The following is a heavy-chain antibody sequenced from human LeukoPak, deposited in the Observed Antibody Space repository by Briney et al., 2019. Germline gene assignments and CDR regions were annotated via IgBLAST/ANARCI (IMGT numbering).Heavy chain of an antibody. CDR3: ARDTSGGYSFDY. CDR2: KSYDGSNK. D-gene: IGHD6-13*01. CDR1: GFTFSSYA. Sequence: GRSLRLSCAASGFTFSSYAMHWVRQAPGKGLEWVAVKSYDGSNKYYADSVKGRFTISRDNSKNTLYLQMNSLRAEDTAVYYCARDTSGGYSFDYWGQGTLVTVSS. V-gene: IGHV3-30-3*01. J-gene: IGHJ4*02.